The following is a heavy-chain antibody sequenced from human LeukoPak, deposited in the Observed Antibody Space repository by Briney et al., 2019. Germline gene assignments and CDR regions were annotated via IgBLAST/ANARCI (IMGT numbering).Heavy chain of an antibody. D-gene: IGHD3-9*01. CDR2: VSGTSEYI. J-gene: IGHJ4*02. V-gene: IGHV3-21*04. CDR1: GFSFSTYS. CDR3: AKEGIDDILTGYEEDY. Sequence: PGGSLRLSCAASGFSFSTYSMIWVRQAPGKGLEWVSSVSGTSEYIYYADSVRGRFTISRDNAKNTVYLQMNSLRAEDTAVYYCAKEGIDDILTGYEEDYWGQGTLVTVSS.